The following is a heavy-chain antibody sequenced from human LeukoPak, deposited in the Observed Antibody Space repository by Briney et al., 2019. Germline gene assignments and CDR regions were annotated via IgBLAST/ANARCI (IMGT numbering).Heavy chain of an antibody. CDR3: AKGRGWEASYYYYYMDV. CDR1: GFTVSTNY. Sequence: GGSLRLSCAASGFTVSTNYMSWVRQAPGEGLEWVSIIYSGGGNTYYADSVKGRFTIYRDNSKNTLYLHMNSLRAEDTAVYYCAKGRGWEASYYYYYMDVWGKGTTVTISS. D-gene: IGHD1-26*01. V-gene: IGHV3-66*01. CDR2: IYSGGGNT. J-gene: IGHJ6*03.